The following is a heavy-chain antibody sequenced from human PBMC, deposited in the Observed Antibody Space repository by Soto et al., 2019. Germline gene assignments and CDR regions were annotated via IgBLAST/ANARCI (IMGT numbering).Heavy chain of an antibody. V-gene: IGHV1-69*06. Sequence: QVQLVQSGAEEKKPGSSVKVSCKASGGTFSSYAISWVRQAPGQGLEWMGGIISIFGTANYAQKLQGRVTITADKSTSTAYMELSSLRSEETAGYYCAGGEGFLSGSGYINWGQGTLVTVSS. J-gene: IGHJ4*02. D-gene: IGHD1-26*01. CDR3: AGGEGFLSGSGYIN. CDR1: GGTFSSYA. CDR2: IISIFGTA.